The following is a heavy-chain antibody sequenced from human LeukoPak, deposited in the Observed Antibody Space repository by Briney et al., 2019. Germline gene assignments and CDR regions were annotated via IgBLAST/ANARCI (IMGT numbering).Heavy chain of an antibody. CDR3: ARGVGWLPDS. CDR2: IYYTGST. J-gene: IGHJ4*02. CDR1: GDSISSSY. D-gene: IGHD5-24*01. Sequence: SETLSLTCTVSGDSISSSYWNWIRQPPGEGLEWIGHIYYTGSTNYNPSLKSRVAISVDMSKNQFSLNLSSVTPADTAVYYCARGVGWLPDSWGQGTLVTVSS. V-gene: IGHV4-59*01.